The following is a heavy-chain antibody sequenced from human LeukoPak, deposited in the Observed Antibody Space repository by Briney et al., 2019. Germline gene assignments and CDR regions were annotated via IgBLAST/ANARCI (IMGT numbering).Heavy chain of an antibody. Sequence: GGSLRLSCAASGFTFSSYEMNWVRQAPGKGLEWVSYISDSGSSKYYADSVKGRSTISRDNAKNSMYLQMNSLRAEDTAVYYCVREGYYDSSGYLGVLDYWGQGTLVTVSS. CDR2: ISDSGSSK. D-gene: IGHD3-22*01. CDR1: GFTFSSYE. J-gene: IGHJ4*02. V-gene: IGHV3-48*03. CDR3: VREGYYDSSGYLGVLDY.